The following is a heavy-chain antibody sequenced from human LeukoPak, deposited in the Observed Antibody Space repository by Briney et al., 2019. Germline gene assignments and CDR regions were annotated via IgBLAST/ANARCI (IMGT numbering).Heavy chain of an antibody. Sequence: ASVKVSCKASGYTITTDYRHWVRQAPGQGLEWMGIINPSGGSTSYAQKLQGRATLTRDTSTSTVYMELSVLRSDDTAAYYAARAAADTSVYLFSWGQGTIVSICS. CDR2: INPSGGST. CDR3: ARAAADTSVYLFS. J-gene: IGHJ5*02. V-gene: IGHV1-46*04. D-gene: IGHD3-22*01. CDR1: GYTITTDY.